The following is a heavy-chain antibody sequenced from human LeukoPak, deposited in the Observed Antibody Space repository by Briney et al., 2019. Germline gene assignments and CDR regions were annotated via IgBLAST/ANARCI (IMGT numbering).Heavy chain of an antibody. J-gene: IGHJ4*02. CDR1: GGSFSGYY. CDR3: ARGVYYYESSGLDY. Sequence: SETLSLTCAVYGGSFSGYYWSWIRQPPGKGLEWIGEINHSGSTNYNPSLKSRVTISVDTSKKQFSLKLSSVTAADTAVYYCARGVYYYESSGLDYWGQGTLVTVSS. CDR2: INHSGST. D-gene: IGHD3-22*01. V-gene: IGHV4-34*01.